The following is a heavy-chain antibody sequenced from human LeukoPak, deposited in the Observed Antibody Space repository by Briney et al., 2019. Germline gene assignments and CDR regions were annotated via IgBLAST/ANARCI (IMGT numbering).Heavy chain of an antibody. Sequence: GGSLRLSCAASGFTFSSYWMHWVRQAPGKGLVWVSRINSDGSSTSYADSVKGRFTISRDNAKNTLYLQMNSLIAEDTAVYYCARGGYSYGYHVYYYMDVWGKGTTVTVSS. CDR2: INSDGSST. J-gene: IGHJ6*03. CDR1: GFTFSSYW. D-gene: IGHD5-18*01. V-gene: IGHV3-74*01. CDR3: ARGGYSYGYHVYYYMDV.